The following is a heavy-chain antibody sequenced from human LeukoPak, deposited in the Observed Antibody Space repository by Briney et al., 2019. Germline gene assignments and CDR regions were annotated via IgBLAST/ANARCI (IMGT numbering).Heavy chain of an antibody. CDR1: GYSFTDYW. CDR2: IYPGDSDT. V-gene: IGHV5-51*01. D-gene: IGHD1-26*01. CDR3: AIRYSGSYNDY. J-gene: IGHJ4*02. Sequence: RGASLKISCKASGYSFTDYWIGWVRQMPGKGLEWMGIIYPGDSDTRYSPSFQGQVTMSADKSISTAYLQWSSLKASDTAMYYCAIRYSGSYNDYWGQGTLVTVSS.